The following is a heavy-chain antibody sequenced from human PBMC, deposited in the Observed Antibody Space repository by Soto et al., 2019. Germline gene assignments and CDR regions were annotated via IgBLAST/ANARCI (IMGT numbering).Heavy chain of an antibody. Sequence: EVQLVESGGGLVKPGGSLRLSCAASGFTFSNAWMNWVRQAPGKGLEWVGRIKSKTDGGTTDYAAPVKGRFTISRDDSKNTLYLQMNSLKTEDRAVYYCTMPDCTNGVCYNERDRDAFDIWGQGTMVTVSS. CDR3: TMPDCTNGVCYNERDRDAFDI. D-gene: IGHD2-8*01. CDR1: GFTFSNAW. V-gene: IGHV3-15*07. J-gene: IGHJ3*02. CDR2: IKSKTDGGTT.